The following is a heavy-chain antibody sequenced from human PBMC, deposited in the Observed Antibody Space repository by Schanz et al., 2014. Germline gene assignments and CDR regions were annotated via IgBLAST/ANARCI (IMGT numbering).Heavy chain of an antibody. J-gene: IGHJ4*02. Sequence: QVQLVQSGAEVKKPGSSVKVSCKASGGTFSTYTISWVRQAPGQGLEWMGRIIPILGIANYAQKFQGRVAMTRDVSISTAYMELSSLRSEDTAMYYCARDYYDSSGYYCCDYWGQGTLVNDSS. CDR1: GGTFSTYT. D-gene: IGHD3-22*01. V-gene: IGHV1-69*08. CDR2: IIPILGIA. CDR3: ARDYYDSSGYYCCDY.